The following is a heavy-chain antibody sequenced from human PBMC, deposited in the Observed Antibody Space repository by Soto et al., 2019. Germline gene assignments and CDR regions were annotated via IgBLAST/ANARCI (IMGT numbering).Heavy chain of an antibody. CDR3: ARGEVVVVPAAIQDYYYGMDV. Sequence: RKISCKGSGYSFTSYWISWVRQMPGKGLEWMGRIDPSDSYTNYSPSFQGHVTISADKSISTAYLQWSSLKASDTAMYYCARGEVVVVPAAIQDYYYGMDVWGQGTTVTVSS. J-gene: IGHJ6*02. CDR1: GYSFTSYW. CDR2: IDPSDSYT. V-gene: IGHV5-10-1*01. D-gene: IGHD2-2*02.